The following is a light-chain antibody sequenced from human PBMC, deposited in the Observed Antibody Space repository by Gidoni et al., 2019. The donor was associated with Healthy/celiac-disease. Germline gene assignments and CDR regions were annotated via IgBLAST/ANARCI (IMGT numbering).Light chain of an antibody. CDR1: QSVSSY. CDR3: QQRSNLPPMT. J-gene: IGKJ5*01. V-gene: IGKV3-11*01. CDR2: DAS. Sequence: DIVLIQSPSTLSLSPGERATLTCRASQSVSSYLAWYQQKPGQAPRLLIYDASTRDTGIPARFSGSGSGTDFTLTISSLEPEDFAVYYCQQRSNLPPMTFGQGTRLEIK.